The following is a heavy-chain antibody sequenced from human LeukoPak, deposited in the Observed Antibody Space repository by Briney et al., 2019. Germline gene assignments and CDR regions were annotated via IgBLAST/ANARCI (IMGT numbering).Heavy chain of an antibody. J-gene: IGHJ3*02. V-gene: IGHV4-30-4*01. D-gene: IGHD3-9*01. CDR3: AYFDRIYDAFDI. Sequence: SETLSLTCTVSGGSISNYYWSWIRQPPGKGLEWIGYIYYSGSTYYNPSLKSRVTISVDTSKNQFSLKLSSVTAADTAVYYCAYFDRIYDAFDIWGQGTMVTVSS. CDR2: IYYSGST. CDR1: GGSISNYY.